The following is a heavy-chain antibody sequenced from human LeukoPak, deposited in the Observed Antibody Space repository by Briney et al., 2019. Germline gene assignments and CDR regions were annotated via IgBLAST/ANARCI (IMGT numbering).Heavy chain of an antibody. CDR2: IRSKANSYAT. V-gene: IGHV3-73*01. Sequence: TGGSLRLSCAASGFTFSSYGMHWVRQASGKGLEWVGRIRSKANSYATAYAASVKGRFTISRDDSKNTAYLQMNSLKTEDTAVYYCASCTISLPGAFDVWGQGTMVTVPS. CDR1: GFTFSSYG. D-gene: IGHD3-3*01. J-gene: IGHJ3*01. CDR3: ASCTISLPGAFDV.